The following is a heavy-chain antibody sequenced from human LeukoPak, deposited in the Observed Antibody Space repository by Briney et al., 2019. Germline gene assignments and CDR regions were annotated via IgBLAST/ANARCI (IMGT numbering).Heavy chain of an antibody. CDR2: ISYDGSSK. J-gene: IGHJ4*02. Sequence: PGGSLRLSCAASGFTFSSHTMHWVRQAPGKGLEWVALISYDGSSKYYADSVKGRFTISRDNSKNTVYLQMNSLRAEDTAVYYCARDRIGSGYYFDYWGQGTLVTVSS. CDR3: ARDRIGSGYYFDY. CDR1: GFTFSSHT. V-gene: IGHV3-30*01. D-gene: IGHD3-22*01.